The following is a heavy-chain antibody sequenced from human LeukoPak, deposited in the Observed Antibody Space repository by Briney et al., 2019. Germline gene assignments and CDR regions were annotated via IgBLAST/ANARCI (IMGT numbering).Heavy chain of an antibody. J-gene: IGHJ4*02. Sequence: ASVKVSCKASGYTFTGYYIDWVRQVPGQGPEWMGWINPNSGDTNSAQKFQGRVIMTGDTSISTAFMELSSLRSDDTAVYYCAREDTAVGALDFWDQGTLVTVSS. CDR2: INPNSGDT. D-gene: IGHD5-18*01. CDR3: AREDTAVGALDF. CDR1: GYTFTGYY. V-gene: IGHV1-2*02.